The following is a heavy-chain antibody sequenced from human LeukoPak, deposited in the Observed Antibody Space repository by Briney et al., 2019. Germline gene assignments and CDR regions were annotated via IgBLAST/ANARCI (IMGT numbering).Heavy chain of an antibody. CDR2: IYTSGST. J-gene: IGHJ3*02. CDR3: ARSLSVGWFGEVGAFDI. CDR1: GGSISSGSYY. D-gene: IGHD3-10*01. Sequence: PSETLSLTCTVSGGSISSGSYYWSWIRQPAGKGLEWIGRIYTSGSTNYNPSLKSRVTISVDTSKNQFSLKLSSVTAADTAVYYCARSLSVGWFGEVGAFDIWGQGTMVTVSS. V-gene: IGHV4-61*02.